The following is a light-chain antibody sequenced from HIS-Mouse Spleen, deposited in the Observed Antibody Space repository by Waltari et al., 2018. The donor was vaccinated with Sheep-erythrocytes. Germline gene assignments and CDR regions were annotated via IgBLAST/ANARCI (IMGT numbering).Light chain of an antibody. Sequence: QSALTQPASVSGSPGQSITISCTGTSSDVGSYNLVSWYQQHPGKAPKLMIYEGSKRPSGGSNRFSGSKSGNTASLTISGLQAEDEADYYCCSYAGSSTPGVFGGGTKLTVL. CDR1: SSDVGSYNL. J-gene: IGLJ3*02. CDR2: EGS. CDR3: CSYAGSSTPGV. V-gene: IGLV2-23*01.